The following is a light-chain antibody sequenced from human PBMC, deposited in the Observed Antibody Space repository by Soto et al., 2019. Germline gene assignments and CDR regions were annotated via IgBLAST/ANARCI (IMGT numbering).Light chain of an antibody. J-gene: IGKJ2*03. Sequence: EIVLTQSPGTLSLSPGDRVTLSCRASQSVSTNYFSWYQQKPGQAPRLLIYATSSRAVGIPDRFSGSGSGTDFTLTISTLEPQDFAMYYCHQYGDYNSPRYSFGQGTRLEI. V-gene: IGKV3-20*01. CDR3: HQYGDYNSPRYS. CDR2: ATS. CDR1: QSVSTNY.